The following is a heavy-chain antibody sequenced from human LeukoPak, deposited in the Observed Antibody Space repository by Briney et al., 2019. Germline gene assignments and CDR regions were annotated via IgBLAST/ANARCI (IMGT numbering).Heavy chain of an antibody. CDR1: GYTFTSHG. CDR2: ISAYDGNT. D-gene: IGHD7-27*01. J-gene: IGHJ3*02. CDR3: ARVARTGLGNDAFDI. Sequence: GASVKVSCKDSGYTFTSHGISWVRQAPGQGLEWMGWISAYDGNTRYAQRVQGRVTMTTDTSTSTAYMELRSLRSDDTAVYYCARVARTGLGNDAFDIWGQGTMVTVSS. V-gene: IGHV1-18*01.